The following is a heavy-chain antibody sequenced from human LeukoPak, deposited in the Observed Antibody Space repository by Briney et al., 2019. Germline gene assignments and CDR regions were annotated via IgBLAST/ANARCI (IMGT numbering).Heavy chain of an antibody. D-gene: IGHD5-12*01. Sequence: PGGSLRLSCAASGFTFDDYTMHWVRQAPGKGLEWVSLISWDGGSTYYADSVKGRFTISGDNSKNSLYLQMNSLRTEDTALYYCAKGMDKSNIGSGYDIYYYYYYMDVWGKGTTVTVSS. V-gene: IGHV3-43*01. J-gene: IGHJ6*03. CDR1: GFTFDDYT. CDR2: ISWDGGST. CDR3: AKGMDKSNIGSGYDIYYYYYYMDV.